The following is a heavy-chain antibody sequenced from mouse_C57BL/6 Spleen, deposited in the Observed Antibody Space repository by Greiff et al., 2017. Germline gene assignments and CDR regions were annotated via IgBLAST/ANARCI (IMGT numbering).Heavy chain of an antibody. CDR3: ARLYPYGISLDY. Sequence: QVQLQQPGAELVMPGASVKLSCKASGYTFTSYWMNWVKQRPGQGLEWIGEIYPSDRYTNYNQKFKGKSTLPVDKSSSTASMQLRSLTSEDSAVYYCARLYPYGISLDYWGQGTTLTVSS. CDR2: IYPSDRYT. J-gene: IGHJ2*01. D-gene: IGHD1-1*01. V-gene: IGHV1-69*01. CDR1: GYTFTSYW.